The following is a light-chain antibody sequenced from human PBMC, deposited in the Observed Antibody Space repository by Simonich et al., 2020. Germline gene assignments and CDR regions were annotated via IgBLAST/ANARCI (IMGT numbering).Light chain of an antibody. CDR2: DVS. J-gene: IGLJ3*02. CDR1: SSDVVGYNY. Sequence: QSALTQPRPVSGSPGQSFPISCPGTSSDVVGYNYVSWYQHHPGKAPKHLIYDVSKRPSGVPVRVSGSKSGNTASLTISGLQAEDEADYYCCSYAGSSTWVFGGGTKLTVL. V-gene: IGLV2-11*01. CDR3: CSYAGSSTWV.